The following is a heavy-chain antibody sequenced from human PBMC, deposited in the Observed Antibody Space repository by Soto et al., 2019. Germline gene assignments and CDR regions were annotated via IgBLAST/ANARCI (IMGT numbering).Heavy chain of an antibody. CDR1: GYTFTSYG. Sequence: ASVTVSCKASGYTFTSYGISWVRQAPGQGLEWMGWISAYNGNTNYAQKLQGRVTMTTDTSTSTAYMELRSLRSDDTAVYYCARDRWIGSLDGDYDYWGQGTLVTVSS. CDR3: ARDRWIGSLDGDYDY. J-gene: IGHJ4*02. D-gene: IGHD4-17*01. CDR2: ISAYNGNT. V-gene: IGHV1-18*01.